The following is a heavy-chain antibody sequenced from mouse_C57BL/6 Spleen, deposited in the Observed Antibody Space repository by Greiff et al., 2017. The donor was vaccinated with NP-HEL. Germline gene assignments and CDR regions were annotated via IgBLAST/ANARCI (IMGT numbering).Heavy chain of an antibody. D-gene: IGHD2-2*01. Sequence: QVQLKQSGAELARPGASVKLSCKASGYTFTSYGISWVKQRTGQGLEWIGEIYPRSGNTYYNEKFKGKATLTADKSSSTAYMELRSLTSEDSAVYFCARKGATMVTTGAMDYWGQGTSVTVSS. J-gene: IGHJ4*01. CDR3: ARKGATMVTTGAMDY. V-gene: IGHV1-81*01. CDR1: GYTFTSYG. CDR2: IYPRSGNT.